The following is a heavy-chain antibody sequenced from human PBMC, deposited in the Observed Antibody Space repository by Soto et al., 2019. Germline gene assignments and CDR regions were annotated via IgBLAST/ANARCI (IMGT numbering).Heavy chain of an antibody. J-gene: IGHJ6*02. CDR1: WGTFSRYA. V-gene: IGHV1-69*13. CDR2: IIPIFGTA. Sequence: SVQVDCKASWGTFSRYAISWVRHAPGQGLVWMGGIIPIFGTANYARKFQGRVTITADESPHTANMKLSSPTAEDTATYFCASARPPIFYRYGMDVWGQGTTVTVSS. D-gene: IGHD6-6*01. CDR3: ASARPPIFYRYGMDV.